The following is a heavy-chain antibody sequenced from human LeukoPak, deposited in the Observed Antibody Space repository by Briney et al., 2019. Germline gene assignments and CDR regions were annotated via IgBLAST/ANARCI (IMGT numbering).Heavy chain of an antibody. V-gene: IGHV4-30-2*02. CDR3: ARSAEPAAPWYFDY. Sequence: PSQTLSLTCAVSGGSISSGGYSWSWIRQPPGKGLEWIGYIYHSGSTYYNPSLKSRVTISVDRSKNQFSLKLSSVTAADTAVYYCARSAEPAAPWYFDYWGQGTLVTVSS. CDR1: GGSISSGGYS. J-gene: IGHJ4*02. CDR2: IYHSGST. D-gene: IGHD2-2*01.